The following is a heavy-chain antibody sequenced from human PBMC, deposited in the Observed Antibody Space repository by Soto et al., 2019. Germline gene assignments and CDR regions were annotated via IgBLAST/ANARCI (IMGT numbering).Heavy chain of an antibody. J-gene: IGHJ6*02. D-gene: IGHD2-2*01. CDR3: AKKHCSSTSCYPTYYYYYGMDV. CDR2: ISAYNGNT. CDR1: GYTFTSYG. V-gene: IGHV1-18*04. Sequence: ASVKVSCKASGYTFTSYGISWVRQAPGQGLEWMGWISAYNGNTNYAQKLQGRVTMTTDTSTSTAYMELRSLRSEDTAMYYCAKKHCSSTSCYPTYYYYYGMDVWGQGTTVTVSS.